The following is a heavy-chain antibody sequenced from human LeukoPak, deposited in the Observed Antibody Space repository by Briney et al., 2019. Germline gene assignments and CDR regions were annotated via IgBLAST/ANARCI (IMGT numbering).Heavy chain of an antibody. D-gene: IGHD3-10*01. CDR3: ARDSRGVTTFDY. CDR1: GGSISSGGYY. V-gene: IGHV4-31*03. J-gene: IGHJ4*02. Sequence: SETLSLTCTVSGGSISSGGYYWSWIRQHPGKGLEWIGYIYYSGSTYYNPSLKSRVTISVDTSKNQFSLKLSSVTAADTAVYYCARDSRGVTTFDYWGQGTLVTVSS. CDR2: IYYSGST.